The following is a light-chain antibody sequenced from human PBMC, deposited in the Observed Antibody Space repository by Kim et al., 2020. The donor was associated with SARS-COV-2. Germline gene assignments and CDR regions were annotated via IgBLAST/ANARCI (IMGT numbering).Light chain of an antibody. V-gene: IGKV1-6*01. CDR1: QGIKND. J-gene: IGKJ1*01. CDR3: LQDYNYPWT. Sequence: AIQMTQSPPSLSASVGDRVTITCRASQGIKNDVGWYQQKPGKAPKLLIYKASNLQSGVPSRFSGSGSGTDFTLTISSLQPEDFASYYCLQDYNYPWTFGQGTKVDIK. CDR2: KAS.